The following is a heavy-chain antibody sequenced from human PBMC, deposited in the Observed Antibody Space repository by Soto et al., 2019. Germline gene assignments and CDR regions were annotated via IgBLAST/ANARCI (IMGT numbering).Heavy chain of an antibody. CDR1: GGTFSNYP. CDR3: ASGGEYYDENLPHYYFFGMHV. Sequence: QVQLVQSGAEVKKPGSSVKVSCKASGGTFSNYPITWVRRAPGQGLEWLGGIIPIFGKADYTQKFQGRVTIPADEPTSTAYMEISSLRSEDTAVYYCASGGEYYDENLPHYYFFGMHVWGPRTTVTVSS. D-gene: IGHD3-16*01. V-gene: IGHV1-69*01. CDR2: IIPIFGKA. J-gene: IGHJ6*02.